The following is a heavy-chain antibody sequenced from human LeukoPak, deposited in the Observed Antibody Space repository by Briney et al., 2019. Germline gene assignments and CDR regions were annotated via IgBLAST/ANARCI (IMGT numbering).Heavy chain of an antibody. CDR3: ASFSIAVAGQQFDP. J-gene: IGHJ5*02. CDR2: IIPFFGTA. D-gene: IGHD6-19*01. CDR1: GGTFSSYA. Sequence: WVKVSCKTSGGTFSSYAISWVRQAPGQGLEWMGGIIPFFGTANYAQKFQGRVTITADESTSTAYMELSSLRSEDTAVYYCASFSIAVAGQQFDPWGQGTLVTVSS. V-gene: IGHV1-69*01.